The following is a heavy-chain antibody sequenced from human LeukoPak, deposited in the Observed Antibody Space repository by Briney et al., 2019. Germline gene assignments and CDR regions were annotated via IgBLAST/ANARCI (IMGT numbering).Heavy chain of an antibody. CDR2: IYSSGST. D-gene: IGHD3-10*01. V-gene: IGHV4-61*02. CDR1: GGSIISGSYY. CDR3: ARRGGSGSYYYLSGSAGFDY. J-gene: IGHJ4*02. Sequence: SQTLSLTCTVSGGSIISGSYYWSWIRQPAGKGLEWIGRIYSSGSTNYNPSLKSRVTISVDTSKNQFSLKLSSVTAADTAVYYCARRGGSGSYYYLSGSAGFDYWGQGTLVTVSS.